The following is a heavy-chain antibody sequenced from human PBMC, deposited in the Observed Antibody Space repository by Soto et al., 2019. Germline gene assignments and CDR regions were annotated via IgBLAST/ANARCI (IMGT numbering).Heavy chain of an antibody. D-gene: IGHD6-13*01. Sequence: ASVKVSCKASGYTFTSYDINWVRQAPGQGLEWMGWISAYNGNTNYAQKLQGRVTMTTNTSTSTAYMELRSLRSDDAAVYYCAAASIAAAGPLDYWGQGTLVTVSS. V-gene: IGHV1-18*01. J-gene: IGHJ4*02. CDR2: ISAYNGNT. CDR1: GYTFTSYD. CDR3: AAASIAAAGPLDY.